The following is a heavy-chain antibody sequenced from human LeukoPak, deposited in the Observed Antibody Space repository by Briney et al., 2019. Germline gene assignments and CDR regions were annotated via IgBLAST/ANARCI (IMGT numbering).Heavy chain of an antibody. CDR3: ARDHPGSNSLDY. J-gene: IGHJ4*01. CDR2: LRTDGQKT. Sequence: PGESLRLSCAASGFTFSNYWIHWVRQAPGKGLEWVSRLRTDGQKTSYADSVKGRFTISRDNAKNTLYLQMNSLRVEDTAVYYCARDHPGSNSLDYWGQGTLVTVSS. D-gene: IGHD4-11*01. V-gene: IGHV3-74*01. CDR1: GFTFSNYW.